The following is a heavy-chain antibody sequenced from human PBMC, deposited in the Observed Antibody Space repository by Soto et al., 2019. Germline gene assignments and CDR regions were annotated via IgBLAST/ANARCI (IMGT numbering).Heavy chain of an antibody. CDR2: VYQTVST. Sequence: SETLSLTCTVSGYSISNGYYWAWIRQSPGKGLEWIGSVYQTVSTYYNPSLESRVTILVDIAKNHFSLRLNSVTAADTAVYFCVREKGHSNPFDFWGPGMLVTVSS. J-gene: IGHJ4*02. V-gene: IGHV4-38-2*02. D-gene: IGHD4-4*01. CDR1: GYSISNGYY. CDR3: VREKGHSNPFDF.